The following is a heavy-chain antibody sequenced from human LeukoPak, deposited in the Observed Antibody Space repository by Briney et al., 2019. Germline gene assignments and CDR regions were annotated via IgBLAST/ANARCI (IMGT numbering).Heavy chain of an antibody. CDR1: GGSFSGHY. V-gene: IGHV4-34*01. CDR3: ARDPLAYDFWSGWGSGWFDP. Sequence: SETLSLTCAVYGGSFSGHYWTWIRQPPGKGLEWIGEINHSGSTNYNPSLKSRVTISVDTSKNQFSLKVSSVTAADTAVYYCARDPLAYDFWSGWGSGWFDPWAREPWSPSPQ. CDR2: INHSGST. J-gene: IGHJ5*02. D-gene: IGHD3-3*01.